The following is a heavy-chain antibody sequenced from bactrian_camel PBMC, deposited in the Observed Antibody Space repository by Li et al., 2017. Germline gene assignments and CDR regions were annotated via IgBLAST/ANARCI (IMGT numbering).Heavy chain of an antibody. Sequence: HVQLVESGGGTVQAGGSLRLSCKASGYTGDTNCMGWFRQSPGKERERVALITTYNGATRYADSVKGPFTISRDNADNTLYLQMSSLKPEDTADYFCATGREGRYRRGNPSLSLGDYRYAGQGTQVTVS. D-gene: IGHD4*01. J-gene: IGHJ4*01. CDR1: GYTGDTNC. CDR2: ITTYNGAT. V-gene: IGHV3S63*01.